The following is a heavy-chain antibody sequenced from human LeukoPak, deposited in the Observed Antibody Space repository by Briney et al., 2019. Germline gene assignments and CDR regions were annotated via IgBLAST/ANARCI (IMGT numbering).Heavy chain of an antibody. V-gene: IGHV1-2*02. CDR1: GYSFTGYF. CDR3: ARGGDDYVWGSSFQH. Sequence: ASVKVSCKASGYSFTGYFIHWVRQAPGQGLEWMGWLNPNSGDTNYEQKFQGRFTMTRDTSISTAYMELSRLRSDDTAVYYCARGGDDYVWGSSFQHWGQGTLVTVSS. J-gene: IGHJ1*01. CDR2: LNPNSGDT. D-gene: IGHD3-16*01.